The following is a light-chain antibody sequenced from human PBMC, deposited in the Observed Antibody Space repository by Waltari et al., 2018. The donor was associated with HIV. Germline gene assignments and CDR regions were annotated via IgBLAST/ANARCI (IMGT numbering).Light chain of an antibody. CDR3: MQALQAYS. V-gene: IGKV2-28*01. CDR2: KTS. CDR1: QTLLYSDGYKY. J-gene: IGKJ2*01. Sequence: IVMTQSPLSLPVTPGESASISCRSSQTLLYSDGYKYLDWYQQKPGQSPRLLIYKTSNRASGVSDRFNGSASGTDFTLRISRVEAEDVGVYYCMQALQAYSFGQGTKLEIK.